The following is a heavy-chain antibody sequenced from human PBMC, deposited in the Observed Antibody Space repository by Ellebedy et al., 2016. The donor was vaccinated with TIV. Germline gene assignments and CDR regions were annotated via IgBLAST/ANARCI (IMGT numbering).Heavy chain of an antibody. CDR2: IYYSGST. D-gene: IGHD3-22*01. CDR3: ARSPWDYNNTGYYYPLFDP. CDR1: GGSISVNSYY. Sequence: SETLSLTCTVSGGSISVNSYYWGWVRQPPGKGLEWIGSIYYSGSTSYHPSLKSRVTISVDTSKSQFSLNLSSVTAADTAVYYCARSPWDYNNTGYYYPLFDPWGQGTLVTVSS. V-gene: IGHV4-39*07. J-gene: IGHJ5*02.